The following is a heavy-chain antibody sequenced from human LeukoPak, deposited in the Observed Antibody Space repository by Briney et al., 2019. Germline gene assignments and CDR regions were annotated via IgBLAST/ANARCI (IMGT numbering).Heavy chain of an antibody. CDR3: ARGLSYDSSGYLLDC. Sequence: PGGSLRLSCAASGFTFSSYDMHWVRQATGKGLEWVSAIGTAGDTYYPGSVKGRFTISRENAKNSLYLQMNSLRAGDTAVYYCARGLSYDSSGYLLDCWGQGTLVTVSS. V-gene: IGHV3-13*01. J-gene: IGHJ4*02. D-gene: IGHD3-22*01. CDR1: GFTFSSYD. CDR2: IGTAGDT.